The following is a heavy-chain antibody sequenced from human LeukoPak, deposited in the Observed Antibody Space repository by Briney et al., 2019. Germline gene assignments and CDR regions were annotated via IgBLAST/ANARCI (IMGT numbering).Heavy chain of an antibody. CDR3: VRDGFCNRTACYDY. CDR2: VSTYNGNT. D-gene: IGHD2-15*01. J-gene: IGHJ4*02. Sequence: GASVKVSCNASGFTYTNYGISWVRQAPGQGLEWMGWVSTYNGNTHSAQMLQGRVTMTTDTSTRTAYMELRSLRSDDTAVYFCVRDGFCNRTACYDYWGQGTLVIVSS. V-gene: IGHV1-18*01. CDR1: GFTYTNYG.